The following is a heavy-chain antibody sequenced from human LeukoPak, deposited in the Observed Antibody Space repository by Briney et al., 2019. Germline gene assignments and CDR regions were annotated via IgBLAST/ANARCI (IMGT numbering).Heavy chain of an antibody. J-gene: IGHJ4*02. D-gene: IGHD3-3*02. CDR3: ARLSIASRADFDY. Sequence: SETLSLTCSVFGGSLTSSNQYWGWIRQPPGKGLEWIGSIYHSGSTYYNPSLKSRVTISVDTSKNQFSLKLSSVTAADTAVYYCARLSIASRADFDYWGQGTLVTVSS. CDR1: GGSLTSSNQY. CDR2: IYHSGST. V-gene: IGHV4-39*07.